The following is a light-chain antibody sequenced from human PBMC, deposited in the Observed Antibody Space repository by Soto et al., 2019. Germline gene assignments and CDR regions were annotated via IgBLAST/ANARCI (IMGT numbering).Light chain of an antibody. V-gene: IGKV1-6*01. CDR2: AAS. CDR3: LQDYNYPVT. CDR1: QGIRND. Sequence: AIQMTQSPSSLPASVGDRVTITCRASQGIRNDLGWYQQKPGKAPKLLIYAASSLQSGVPSRSSGSGSGTDFTLTISSLQPEDFATYYCLQDYNYPVTFGQGTKVEIK. J-gene: IGKJ1*01.